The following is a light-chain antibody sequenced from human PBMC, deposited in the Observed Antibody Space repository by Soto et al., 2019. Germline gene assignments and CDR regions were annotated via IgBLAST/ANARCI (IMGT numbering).Light chain of an antibody. Sequence: EIMLTQSPATLTITQGERATLSCGASQSVSSSYLAWYQQKPGLAPRLLIYDASSRATGIPDRFSGSGSGTDFTLTISRLEPEDFAVYYCQQYGSSPITFGQGTRLEIK. CDR1: QSVSSSY. V-gene: IGKV3D-20*01. J-gene: IGKJ5*01. CDR2: DAS. CDR3: QQYGSSPIT.